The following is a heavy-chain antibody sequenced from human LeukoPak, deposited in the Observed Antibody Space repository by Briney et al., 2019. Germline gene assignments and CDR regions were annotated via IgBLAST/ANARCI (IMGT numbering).Heavy chain of an antibody. CDR1: GVTFSSYA. J-gene: IGHJ3*02. CDR3: ASPTREVGASGDAFDI. D-gene: IGHD1-26*01. V-gene: IGHV1-69*05. CDR2: IIPILGTA. Sequence: ASVKLSCKASGVTFSSYAISCVRPAPGQGREWRGGIIPILGTANYAQKFQGRVTITTDESTSTAYMELSRLRSEDTAVYHCASPTREVGASGDAFDIWGQGTMVTVSP.